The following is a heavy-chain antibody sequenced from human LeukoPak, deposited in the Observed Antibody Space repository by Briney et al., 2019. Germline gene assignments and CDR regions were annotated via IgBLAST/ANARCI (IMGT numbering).Heavy chain of an antibody. CDR2: IKQDGSEK. J-gene: IGHJ4*02. CDR1: GFTFSSYW. Sequence: PGGSLRLSCAASGFTFSSYWMSWVRQAPGKGLEWVANIKQDGSEKYYVDSVKGRFTISRDNAKNSLYLQMNSLRAEDTAVYYCAKGTSGYSYGYFDFWGQGTLVTVSS. D-gene: IGHD5-18*01. V-gene: IGHV3-7*01. CDR3: AKGTSGYSYGYFDF.